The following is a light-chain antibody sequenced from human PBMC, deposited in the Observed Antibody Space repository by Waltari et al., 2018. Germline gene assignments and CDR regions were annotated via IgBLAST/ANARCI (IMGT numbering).Light chain of an antibody. V-gene: IGLV8-61*01. Sequence: QTVVTQEPSFSVSPGGTVTLPCGLSSGSVSTSYYPSWYQQTPGPAPRTLLYSTNTRSSGVPDRFSGSILGNKAALTITGAQADDESDYYCVLYMGSGISVFGGGTKLTVL. CDR2: STN. CDR3: VLYMGSGISV. CDR1: SGSVSTSYY. J-gene: IGLJ2*01.